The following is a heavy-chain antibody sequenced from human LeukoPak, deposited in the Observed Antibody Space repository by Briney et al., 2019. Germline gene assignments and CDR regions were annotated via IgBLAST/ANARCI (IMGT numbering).Heavy chain of an antibody. V-gene: IGHV3-23*01. CDR1: GFTFSSYA. Sequence: PGGSLRLSCAASGFTFSSYAMSWVRQAPGKGLECVSGISGSGGSTYYADSVKGRFTISRDNSKNTLYLQMNSLRAEDTAVYYCAKAPLEAGTDYFDYWGQGTLVTVSS. D-gene: IGHD6-19*01. CDR2: ISGSGGST. CDR3: AKAPLEAGTDYFDY. J-gene: IGHJ4*02.